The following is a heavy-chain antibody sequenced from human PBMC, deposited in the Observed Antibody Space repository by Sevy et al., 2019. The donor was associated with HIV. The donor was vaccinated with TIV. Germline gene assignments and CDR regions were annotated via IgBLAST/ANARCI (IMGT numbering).Heavy chain of an antibody. CDR2: INGDGGSA. V-gene: IGHV3-74*01. J-gene: IGHJ6*02. CDR1: GFTFSSYW. Sequence: GESLKISCAASGFTFSSYWMHWVRQAPGKGLLWVSLINGDGGSANYADSVKGRVIISRDSAKNTLYLQMNSLRAEDTAMYYCARAYAHYGDSIGFYYGMDVWGQGITVTVSS. CDR3: ARAYAHYGDSIGFYYGMDV. D-gene: IGHD4-17*01.